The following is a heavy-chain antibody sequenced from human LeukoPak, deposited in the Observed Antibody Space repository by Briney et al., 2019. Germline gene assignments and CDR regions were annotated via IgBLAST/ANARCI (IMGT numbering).Heavy chain of an antibody. D-gene: IGHD6-13*01. V-gene: IGHV4-59*01. CDR2: ISYSGTT. Sequence: PSETLSLTCTVSGGSISSYYWSWIRQPPGKGLEWIGYISYSGTTNYNPSLKSRVTISVAPSKNQFSLTLRSVTAPDTAVYYCARDRGNYFDYWGQGTLVTVSS. CDR1: GGSISSYY. J-gene: IGHJ4*02. CDR3: ARDRGNYFDY.